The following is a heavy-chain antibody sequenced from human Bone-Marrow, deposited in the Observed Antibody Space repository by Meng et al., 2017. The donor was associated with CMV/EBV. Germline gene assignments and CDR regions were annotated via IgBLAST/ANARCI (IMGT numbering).Heavy chain of an antibody. CDR1: GFRLRSYW. D-gene: IGHD1-1*01. CDR2: MKNKEGSED. Sequence: GGSLRLSCAASGFRLRSYWMNWVRRAPGKGLEWVAMMKNKEGSEDYYLASVRGRFTISRDNARNSLFLQLNNVRPEDTGVYYCARDNFGRFDSWGQGTVVTVSS. J-gene: IGHJ5*01. V-gene: IGHV3-7*03. CDR3: ARDNFGRFDS.